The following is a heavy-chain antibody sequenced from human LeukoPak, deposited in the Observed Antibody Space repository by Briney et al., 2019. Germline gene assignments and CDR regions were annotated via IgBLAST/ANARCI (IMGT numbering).Heavy chain of an antibody. V-gene: IGHV4-59*01. CDR3: ARGAYYYDSSGYPDAFDI. D-gene: IGHD3-22*01. CDR1: GGSISSYY. Sequence: SETLSLTCTVSGGSISSYYWSWIRQPPGKGLEWIGYIYYSGSTNYNPSLKSRVTISVDTSKSQFSLKLSSVTAADTAVYYCARGAYYYDSSGYPDAFDIWGQGTMVTVSS. CDR2: IYYSGST. J-gene: IGHJ3*02.